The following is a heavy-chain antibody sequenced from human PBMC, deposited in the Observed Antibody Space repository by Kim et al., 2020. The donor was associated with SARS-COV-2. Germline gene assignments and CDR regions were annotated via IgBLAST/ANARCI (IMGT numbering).Heavy chain of an antibody. V-gene: IGHV3-33*08. CDR3: ATGFLERRNY. Sequence: GGSLRLSCAASGFTFSNHGMNWVRQAPGKGLEWVSVISSDGDNTYYADSVKGRFTISRDNSKDTLYLQMNSLRAGDTAVYYCATGFLERRNYW. D-gene: IGHD2-21*01. J-gene: IGHJ4*01. CDR1: GFTFSNHG. CDR2: ISSDGDNT.